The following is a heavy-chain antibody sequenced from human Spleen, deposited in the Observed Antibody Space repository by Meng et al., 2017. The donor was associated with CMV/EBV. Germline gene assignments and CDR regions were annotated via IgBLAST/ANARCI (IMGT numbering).Heavy chain of an antibody. J-gene: IGHJ4*02. CDR2: IKQDGSEK. V-gene: IGHV3-7*01. D-gene: IGHD3-3*01. Sequence: GESLKISCAASGFTFSSYAMSWVRQAPGKGLEWVANIKQDGSEKYYVDSVKGRFTISRDNARNSLYLQMNSLRAEDTAVYYCARDHFGVVPYYWGQGTLVTVSS. CDR3: ARDHFGVVPYY. CDR1: GFTFSSYA.